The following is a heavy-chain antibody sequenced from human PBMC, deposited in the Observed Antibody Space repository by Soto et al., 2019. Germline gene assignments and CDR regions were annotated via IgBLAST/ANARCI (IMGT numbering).Heavy chain of an antibody. CDR1: GYSFSGYS. Sequence: QVQLVQSGAEVKKPGASVKVSCKASGYSFSGYSIHWLRQAPGQGLEWMGWIKPNSGATNYAQKFEGKVTLTRDTAISTVHMELSSLRSDDTAIYYCTTQNYRDSNGYYHEMDADYFDYWGQGTRVTVSS. J-gene: IGHJ4*02. V-gene: IGHV1-2*02. CDR2: IKPNSGAT. D-gene: IGHD3-22*01. CDR3: TTQNYRDSNGYYHEMDADYFDY.